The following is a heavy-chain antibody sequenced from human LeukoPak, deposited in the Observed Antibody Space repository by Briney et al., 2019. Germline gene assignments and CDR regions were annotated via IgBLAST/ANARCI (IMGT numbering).Heavy chain of an antibody. CDR2: ISYDGSNK. J-gene: IGHJ6*02. D-gene: IGHD1-26*01. CDR1: GFTFSSYA. CDR3: ARAPSSFESSPDYYYYGMDV. Sequence: GGSLRLSCAASGFTFSSYAMHWVRQAPGKGLEWAAVISYDGSNKYYADSVKGRFTISRDNSKNTLYLQMNSLRAEDTAVYYCARAPSSFESSPDYYYYGMDVWGQGTTVTVSS. V-gene: IGHV3-30-3*01.